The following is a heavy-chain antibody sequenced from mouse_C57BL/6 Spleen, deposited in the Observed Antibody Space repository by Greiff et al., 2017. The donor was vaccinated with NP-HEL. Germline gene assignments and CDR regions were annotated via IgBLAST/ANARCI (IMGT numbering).Heavy chain of an antibody. J-gene: IGHJ2*01. CDR2: IDPSDSYT. V-gene: IGHV1-69*01. CDR3: AREGGTGTPFDY. D-gene: IGHD4-1*01. CDR1: GYTFTSYW. Sequence: QVQLKQPGAELVMPGASVKLSCKASGYTFTSYWMHWVKQRPGQGLEWIGEIDPSDSYTNYNQKFKGKSTLTVDKSSSTAYMQLSSLTSEDSAVYYCAREGGTGTPFDYWGQGTTLTVSS.